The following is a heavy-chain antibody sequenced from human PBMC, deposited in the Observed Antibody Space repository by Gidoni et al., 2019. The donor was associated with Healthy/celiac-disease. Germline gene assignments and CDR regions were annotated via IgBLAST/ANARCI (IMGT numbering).Heavy chain of an antibody. V-gene: IGHV5-51*01. D-gene: IGHD1-20*01. CDR3: ARRFSVRYSSVATRNYYFDY. J-gene: IGHJ4*02. Sequence: PGESLKISCKGSGYSFTSYWIGWVRQMPGKGLEWMGIIYPGDYDTRYSPSFQGQVTISADKSISTAYLQWSSLKASDTAMYYCARRFSVRYSSVATRNYYFDYWGQGTLVTVSS. CDR2: IYPGDYDT. CDR1: GYSFTSYW.